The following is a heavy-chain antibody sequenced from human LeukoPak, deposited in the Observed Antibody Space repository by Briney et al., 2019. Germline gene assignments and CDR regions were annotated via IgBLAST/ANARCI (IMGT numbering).Heavy chain of an antibody. Sequence: SETLSLTCAVYGGSFSGYYWSWIRQPPGKGLEWIGEINHSGSTNYNPSLKSRVTISVDTSKNQFSLKLSSVTAADTAVYYCASSYCSSTSCYFTFDPWGQGTLVTVSS. V-gene: IGHV4-34*01. CDR1: GGSFSGYY. D-gene: IGHD2-2*01. CDR2: INHSGST. J-gene: IGHJ5*02. CDR3: ASSYCSSTSCYFTFDP.